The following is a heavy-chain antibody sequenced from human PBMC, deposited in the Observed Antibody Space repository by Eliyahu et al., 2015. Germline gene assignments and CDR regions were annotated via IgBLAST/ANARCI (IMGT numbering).Heavy chain of an antibody. V-gene: IGHV3-9*01. D-gene: IGHD6-19*01. J-gene: IGHJ4*02. CDR2: ITSNSGSI. Sequence: EVQLAVSGGGLVQPGRPLTLSXAASGFXFXDFAMHWVRQVPGKGLEWVSGITSNSGSIGYADSVRGRFTISRDNAKNSLYLQMNSLRTEDTAFYYCAKGSKKWLVLHYFDYWGQGNLGTVSS. CDR1: GFXFXDFA. CDR3: AKGSKKWLVLHYFDY.